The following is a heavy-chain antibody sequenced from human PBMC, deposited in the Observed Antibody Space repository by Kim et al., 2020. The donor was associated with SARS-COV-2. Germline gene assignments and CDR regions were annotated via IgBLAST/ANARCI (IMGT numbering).Heavy chain of an antibody. D-gene: IGHD6-19*01. CDR2: TRNKANSYTT. CDR1: GFTFSDHY. V-gene: IGHV3-72*01. CDR3: ARAVRYSSGWRPFEY. Sequence: GGSLRLSCAASGFTFSDHYMDWVRQAPGKGLEWVGRTRNKANSYTTEYAASVKGRFTISRDDSKNSLYLQMNSLKTEDTAVYYCARAVRYSSGWRPFEYWGQGTLVTVSS. J-gene: IGHJ4*02.